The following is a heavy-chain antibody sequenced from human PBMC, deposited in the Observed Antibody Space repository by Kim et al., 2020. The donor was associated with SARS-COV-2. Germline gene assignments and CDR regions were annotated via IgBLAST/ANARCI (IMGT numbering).Heavy chain of an antibody. J-gene: IGHJ5*02. D-gene: IGHD6-13*01. V-gene: IGHV4-4*02. CDR1: GGSISSSNW. CDR3: ARVSVAIFGFGEQQLVRGWFDP. CDR2: IYHSGST. Sequence: SETLSLTCAVSGGSISSSNWWSWVRQPPGNGLEWIGEIYHSGSTNYNPSLKSRVTISVDKSKNQFSLKLSSVTAADTAVYYCARVSVAIFGFGEQQLVRGWFDPWGQGTLVTVSS.